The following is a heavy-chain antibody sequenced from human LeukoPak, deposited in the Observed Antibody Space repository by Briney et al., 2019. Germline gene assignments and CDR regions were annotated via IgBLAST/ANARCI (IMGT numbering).Heavy chain of an antibody. J-gene: IGHJ4*02. Sequence: GGSLRLSCAAPGLTFSSYWMSWVRQAPGKGLEWVANIKQDGSEKYYVDSVKGRFTISRDNAKNSLYLQMNSLRAEDTAVYYCASDHSSDFDYWGQGTLVTVSS. D-gene: IGHD6-6*01. V-gene: IGHV3-7*01. CDR3: ASDHSSDFDY. CDR2: IKQDGSEK. CDR1: GLTFSSYW.